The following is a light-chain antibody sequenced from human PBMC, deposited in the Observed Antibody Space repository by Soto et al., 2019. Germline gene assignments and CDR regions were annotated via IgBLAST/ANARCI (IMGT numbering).Light chain of an antibody. J-gene: IGLJ2*01. Sequence: QSALTQPASVSGSPGQSITISCTGTSSDVGSYNLVSWYQQHPGKAPKLIIYEVSKRPSGVSNRFSGSKSGNTASLTISGLQAEDEADYYCCSYANSSPAVFGGGTQLTVL. CDR3: CSYANSSPAV. CDR1: SSDVGSYNL. V-gene: IGLV2-23*02. CDR2: EVS.